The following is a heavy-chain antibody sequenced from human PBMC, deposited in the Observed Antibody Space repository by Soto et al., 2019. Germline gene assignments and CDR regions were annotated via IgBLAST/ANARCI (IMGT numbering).Heavy chain of an antibody. Sequence: ASVKVSCKASGYTFTSYYMHWVRQAPGQGLEWMGIINPSGGSASYAQKFQGRVTMTRDTSTSTVYMELSSLRSENTAVYYCASGLAAAVNYYYGMDVWGQGTTVTVSS. J-gene: IGHJ6*02. CDR3: ASGLAAAVNYYYGMDV. V-gene: IGHV1-46*01. D-gene: IGHD6-13*01. CDR2: INPSGGSA. CDR1: GYTFTSYY.